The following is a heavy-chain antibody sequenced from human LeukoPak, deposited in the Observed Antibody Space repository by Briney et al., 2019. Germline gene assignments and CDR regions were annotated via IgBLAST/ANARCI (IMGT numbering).Heavy chain of an antibody. D-gene: IGHD3-22*01. V-gene: IGHV4-34*01. CDR2: INHSGST. CDR3: ARHKRKGKYYYDSSGYPYFDY. Sequence: SETLSLTCAVYGGSFSGYYWSWIRQPPGKALEWIGEINHSGSTNYNPSLKSRVTISVDTSKNQFSLKLSSVTAADTAVYYCARHKRKGKYYYDSSGYPYFDYWGQGTLVTVSS. J-gene: IGHJ4*02. CDR1: GGSFSGYY.